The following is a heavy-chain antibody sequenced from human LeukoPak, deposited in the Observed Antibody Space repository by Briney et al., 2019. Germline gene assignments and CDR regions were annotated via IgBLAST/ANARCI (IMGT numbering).Heavy chain of an antibody. V-gene: IGHV4-59*01. J-gene: IGHJ3*02. Sequence: SETLSLTCTVSGGSISTYYWSWIRQPPGKGLEWIAYIDYRGSTTYNPSLRSRVTISVDTSRNQFSLKLSSVTAADTAVYYCARSRSGYSYDHAAFEIWGQGTMVTVSS. CDR1: GGSISTYY. CDR2: IDYRGST. CDR3: ARSRSGYSYDHAAFEI. D-gene: IGHD5-18*01.